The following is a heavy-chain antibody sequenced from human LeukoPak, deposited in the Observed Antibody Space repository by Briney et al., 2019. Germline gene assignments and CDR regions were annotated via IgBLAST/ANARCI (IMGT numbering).Heavy chain of an antibody. CDR3: AKDLRITMVRGGSFDY. CDR2: ISGSGGST. CDR1: GFTFSSYA. Sequence: PGGSLRLSCAASGFTFSSYAMSWVRQAPGKGLGWVSAISGSGGSTYYADSVKGRFTISRDNSKNTLYLQMNSLRAEDTAVYYCAKDLRITMVRGGSFDYWGQGTLVTVSS. D-gene: IGHD3-10*01. V-gene: IGHV3-23*01. J-gene: IGHJ4*02.